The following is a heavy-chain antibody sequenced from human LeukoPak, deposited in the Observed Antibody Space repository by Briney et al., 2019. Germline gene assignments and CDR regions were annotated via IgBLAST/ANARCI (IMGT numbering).Heavy chain of an antibody. V-gene: IGHV3-48*03. CDR2: ISSSGTII. CDR3: ARGYCSGGSCYGGDY. D-gene: IGHD2-15*01. CDR1: GFTFSNYE. J-gene: IGHJ4*02. Sequence: GGSLRLSCAASGFTFSNYEMNWVRQAPGKGLEWVSYISSSGTIIYYAERRFTISRDNAKNSLYLLMNSLRAEDTAIYYCARGYCSGGSCYGGDYWGQGTLVTVSS.